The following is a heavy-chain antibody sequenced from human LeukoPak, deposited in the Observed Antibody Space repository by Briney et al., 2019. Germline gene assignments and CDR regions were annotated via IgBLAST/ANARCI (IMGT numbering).Heavy chain of an antibody. CDR3: ARGGNRFGGFYFDY. V-gene: IGHV4-31*03. CDR1: ADSLSSGGHY. D-gene: IGHD3-10*01. CDR2: IHHSGRS. J-gene: IGHJ4*02. Sequence: TLSLSCTVSADSLSSGGHYWAWIRQFPGKGLESIGFIHHSGRSRHNPSLKDRVAISVDTTRKQFDLKLSSVTAADTAMYYCARGGNRFGGFYFDYWGQGIQVIVSS.